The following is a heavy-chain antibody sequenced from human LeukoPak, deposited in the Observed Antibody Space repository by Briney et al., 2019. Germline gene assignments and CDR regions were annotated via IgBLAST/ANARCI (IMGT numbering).Heavy chain of an antibody. CDR1: GGSISSSSYY. CDR3: ARRSWELLFDY. Sequence: SETLSLTCTVSGGSISSSSYYWGWIRQAPGKGLVWIGSIYYSGRTYYNPSLKSRVTISVDTSKKQFSLKLSSVTAADRAVYYCARRSWELLFDYWGQGTLVTVSS. CDR2: IYYSGRT. J-gene: IGHJ4*02. D-gene: IGHD1-26*01. V-gene: IGHV4-39*01.